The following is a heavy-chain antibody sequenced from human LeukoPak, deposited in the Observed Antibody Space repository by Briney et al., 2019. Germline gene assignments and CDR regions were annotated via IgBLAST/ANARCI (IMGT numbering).Heavy chain of an antibody. CDR1: GFTFSSYS. Sequence: PGGSLRLSCSASGFTFSSYSMNWVRQAPGKGLEWVSSISSSSSYIYYAEPVKGRFTISRDNAKNSLYLQMNSLRAEETDVYYCARGEKYSSGWYVKNFDYWGQGTLVTVSS. J-gene: IGHJ4*02. CDR3: ARGEKYSSGWYVKNFDY. CDR2: ISSSSSYI. V-gene: IGHV3-21*01. D-gene: IGHD6-19*01.